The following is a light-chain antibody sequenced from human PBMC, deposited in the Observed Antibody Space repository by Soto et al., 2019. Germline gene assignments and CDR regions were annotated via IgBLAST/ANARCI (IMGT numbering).Light chain of an antibody. V-gene: IGLV2-14*01. CDR2: DVS. CDR1: SSDVGGYNY. J-gene: IGLJ2*01. CDR3: SPYTSTSVV. Sequence: QSVLTQPAAVSLSPGQSITVSCTGTSSDVGGYNYVSWYQQHPGKAPKLMIYDVSNRPSGVSNRFSGSKSGNTASLTISGLQAEDEADYYCSPYTSTSVVFGGGTTVTVL.